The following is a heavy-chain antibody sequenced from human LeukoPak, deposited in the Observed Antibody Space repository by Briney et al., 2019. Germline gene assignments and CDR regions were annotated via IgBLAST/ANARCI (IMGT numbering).Heavy chain of an antibody. CDR3: AKVVRYDSSGYYNEYFQH. Sequence: GGSLRLSCAASGFTFSSYAMSWVRQAPGKGLEWVSAISGSGGSTYYADSVKGRFTISRDNSKNTLYLQMNSLRAEDTAVYYCAKVVRYDSSGYYNEYFQHWGQGTLVTVSS. J-gene: IGHJ1*01. D-gene: IGHD3-22*01. CDR1: GFTFSSYA. V-gene: IGHV3-23*01. CDR2: ISGSGGST.